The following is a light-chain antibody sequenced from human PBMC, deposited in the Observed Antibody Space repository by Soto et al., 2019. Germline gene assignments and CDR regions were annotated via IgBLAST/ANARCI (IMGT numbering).Light chain of an antibody. CDR2: GAS. CDR1: QSVSSSY. J-gene: IGKJ5*01. V-gene: IGKV3-20*01. Sequence: EMVLTKSPGTRSLSPMGIATRCVMARQSVSSSYLAWYQQKPGQAPRLLIYGASNRATGIPDRFSGSGSGTDFTLTISRLEPEDFAVYYCQQYDNWPITFGQGTRLEIK. CDR3: QQYDNWPIT.